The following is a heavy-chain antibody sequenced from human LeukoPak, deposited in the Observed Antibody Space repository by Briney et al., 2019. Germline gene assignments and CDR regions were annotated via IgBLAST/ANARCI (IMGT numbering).Heavy chain of an antibody. D-gene: IGHD3-22*01. J-gene: IGHJ4*02. V-gene: IGHV3-30*02. CDR2: TRSDGSDK. Sequence: PGGSLRLSCVASGFTFSNYGMHWVRQAPGKGLEWVAFTRSDGSDKYYADSVKGRFTISRDNSKNTLYLQMNSLRAEDTAVYYCAKVSGHYDEVDYWGQGTLVTVSS. CDR3: AKVSGHYDEVDY. CDR1: GFTFSNYG.